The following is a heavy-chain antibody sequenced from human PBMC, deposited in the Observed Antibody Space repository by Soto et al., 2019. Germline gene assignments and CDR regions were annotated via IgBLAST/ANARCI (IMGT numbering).Heavy chain of an antibody. CDR2: ISPPGGTT. J-gene: IGHJ4*02. Sequence: VGSLRLSCVASGFTFSRFAMSWARQAPGKGLEWVSTISPPGGTTFYADSARGRFTISRDNSKNTLYLELNSLRAEDTAIYYCAKDLTPIQLWPSSFDFWGQGTLVTVSS. D-gene: IGHD5-18*01. CDR1: GFTFSRFA. CDR3: AKDLTPIQLWPSSFDF. V-gene: IGHV3-23*01.